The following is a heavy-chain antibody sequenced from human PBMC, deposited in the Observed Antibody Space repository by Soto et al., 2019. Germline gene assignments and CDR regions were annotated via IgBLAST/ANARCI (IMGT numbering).Heavy chain of an antibody. D-gene: IGHD6-6*01. CDR2: ISGSGGTT. Sequence: PGGSLRLSCAASAFTFSSYAMSWVRQAPGKGLECVSVISGSGGTTYYADSVKGRFTISRDNSKNTLNLQMNSLRAEDTAVYYCAKFWGSSSWNYFYGMDVWGQGTTVTVSS. J-gene: IGHJ6*02. CDR3: AKFWGSSSWNYFYGMDV. V-gene: IGHV3-23*01. CDR1: AFTFSSYA.